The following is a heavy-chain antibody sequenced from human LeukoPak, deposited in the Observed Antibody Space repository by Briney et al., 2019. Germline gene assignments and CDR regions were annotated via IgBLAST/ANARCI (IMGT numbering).Heavy chain of an antibody. CDR1: GYTFTSYG. D-gene: IGHD1-1*01. CDR2: ISTYNGNT. Sequence: ASVTVSCKAAGYTFTSYGISWGRQAPEHALEPVGWISTYNGNTKYAQNLQGRVTMTTDISTSTAYMELRSLRSDDTAVYYCARDAIQGRLTSDYWGQGTLVTVSS. J-gene: IGHJ4*02. V-gene: IGHV1-18*01. CDR3: ARDAIQGRLTSDY.